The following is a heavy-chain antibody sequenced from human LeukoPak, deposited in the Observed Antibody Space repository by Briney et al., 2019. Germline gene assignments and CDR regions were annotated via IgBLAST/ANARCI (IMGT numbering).Heavy chain of an antibody. Sequence: GGSLRLSCAASGFTFSSYGMHWVRQAPGKGLEWVAVISYDGSNKYYADSVKGRFTISRDNSKNTLYLQMNSLRAEDTAVYYCAKDPYYYGSGGTLDYWGQGTLVTVSS. CDR3: AKDPYYYGSGGTLDY. CDR2: ISYDGSNK. J-gene: IGHJ4*02. D-gene: IGHD3-10*01. V-gene: IGHV3-30*18. CDR1: GFTFSSYG.